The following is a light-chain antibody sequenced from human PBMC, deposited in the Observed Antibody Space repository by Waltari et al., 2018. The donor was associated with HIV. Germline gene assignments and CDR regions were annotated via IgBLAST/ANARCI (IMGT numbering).Light chain of an antibody. CDR3: QHRSSWPRGT. Sequence: EIVLTQSPATLSLSPGERATLSCRASQSISSYLAWYQQKPGQAPRLLINDASNRATGSPARFSGSGSATDFTLTISSLEPDDFAVYYCQHRSSWPRGTFGQGTKLEIK. CDR2: DAS. CDR1: QSISSY. J-gene: IGKJ2*01. V-gene: IGKV3-11*01.